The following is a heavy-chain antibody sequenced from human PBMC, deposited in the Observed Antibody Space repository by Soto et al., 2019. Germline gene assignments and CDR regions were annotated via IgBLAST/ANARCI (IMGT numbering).Heavy chain of an antibody. J-gene: IGHJ4*02. D-gene: IGHD2-15*01. CDR2: IDNNGVT. CDR3: GKILVGATGHTDADS. Sequence: SETLSLTCIVSGGSVYSNGHYWGWVRQPPGKGLEWIGSIDNNGVTNYNSSLKSRVTISRDTSKNQFSLRLTSVTAADTAVYYCGKILVGATGHTDADSWGPGTLVTVSS. V-gene: IGHV4-39*01. CDR1: GGSVYSNGHY.